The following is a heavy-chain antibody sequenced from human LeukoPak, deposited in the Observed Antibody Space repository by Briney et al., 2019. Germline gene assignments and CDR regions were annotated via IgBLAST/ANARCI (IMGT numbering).Heavy chain of an antibody. Sequence: GGSLRLSCAASGFSFSTSWMTWVRQAPGKGLEWVANIRRDGGEIYYMDSVKGRFAISRDNAKNSLYLQMNSLRVEDTAVYYCVRDGDDWNDFDHWGLGTLVTVSS. V-gene: IGHV3-7*01. D-gene: IGHD1-1*01. CDR1: GFSFSTSW. CDR3: VRDGDDWNDFDH. CDR2: IRRDGGEI. J-gene: IGHJ4*02.